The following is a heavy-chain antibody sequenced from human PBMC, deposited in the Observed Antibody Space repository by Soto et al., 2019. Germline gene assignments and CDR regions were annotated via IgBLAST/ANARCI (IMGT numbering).Heavy chain of an antibody. CDR1: GFTFSSTW. CDR3: ATDGSYAQHV. V-gene: IGHV3-74*01. J-gene: IGHJ6*02. Sequence: GGSLRLSCTASGFTFSSTWMHWVRQAPGRGLVWVSHIYSDGSITAYADSVKGRFTISRDNARNMMYLQMNSLRVEDTAVYYCATDGSYAQHVWGQGTTVTVSS. CDR2: IYSDGSIT. D-gene: IGHD2-2*01.